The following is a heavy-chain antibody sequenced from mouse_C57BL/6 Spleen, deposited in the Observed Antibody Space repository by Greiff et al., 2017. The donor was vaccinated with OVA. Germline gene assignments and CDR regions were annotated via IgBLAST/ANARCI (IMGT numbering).Heavy chain of an antibody. J-gene: IGHJ4*01. V-gene: IGHV1-22*01. CDR3: ARSWNYYGSVAMDY. CDR1: GYTFPDYN. CDR2: INPNNGGT. D-gene: IGHD1-1*01. Sequence: VQLLQSGPELVQPGASVKMSCKASGYTFPDYNMHWVKQSHGKSLEWIGYINPNNGGTSYNQKFKGKATLTVNKSSSTAYMELRSLTSEDSAVYYCARSWNYYGSVAMDYWGQGTSVTVSS.